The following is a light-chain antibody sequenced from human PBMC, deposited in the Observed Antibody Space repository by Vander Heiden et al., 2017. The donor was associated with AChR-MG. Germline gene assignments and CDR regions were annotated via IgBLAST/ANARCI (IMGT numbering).Light chain of an antibody. Sequence: QSVLTPPPSASGTPGQRVTISCSGSSSNIGSNTVNWYQQLPGTATNLLIYSNNQRHSGVPDRFSGSKAGTAASLAISWLQDEEEADYYCAAWDDSMNGRYVFGTGTKVTVL. CDR1: SSNIGSNT. CDR2: SNN. CDR3: AAWDDSMNGRYV. V-gene: IGLV1-44*01. J-gene: IGLJ1*01.